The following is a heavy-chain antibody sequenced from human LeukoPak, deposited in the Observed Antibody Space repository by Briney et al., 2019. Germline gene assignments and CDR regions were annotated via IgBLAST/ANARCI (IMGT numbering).Heavy chain of an antibody. V-gene: IGHV3-53*01. CDR2: IYTDGST. Sequence: GGSLRLSCAASGFIVSRRYMSWVRQAPGKGLEWVSVIYTDGSTYYADSVKGRFTISRDNSRDTLYLQMNTLRAEDTAVYYCASDLIAVTERIYFGMDVWGQGTTVTVSS. J-gene: IGHJ6*02. CDR3: ASDLIAVTERIYFGMDV. D-gene: IGHD6-19*01. CDR1: GFIVSRRY.